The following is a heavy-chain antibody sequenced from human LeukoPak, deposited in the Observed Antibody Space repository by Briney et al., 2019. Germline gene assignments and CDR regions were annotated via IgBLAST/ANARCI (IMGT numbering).Heavy chain of an antibody. J-gene: IGHJ3*02. CDR2: IYYSGST. V-gene: IGHV4-59*01. Sequence: PSETLSLTCTVSGGSISSYYWSWVRQPPGKGLEWNGYIYYSGSTNYNPSLKSRVTISVDKSKNQFSLKLSSVTAADTAVYYCARGGQQLVLGAFDIWGQGTMGTVS. D-gene: IGHD6-13*01. CDR1: GGSISSYY. CDR3: ARGGQQLVLGAFDI.